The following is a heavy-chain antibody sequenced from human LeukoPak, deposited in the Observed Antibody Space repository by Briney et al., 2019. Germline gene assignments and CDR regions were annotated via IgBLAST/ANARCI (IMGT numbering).Heavy chain of an antibody. CDR1: GYSISSGYY. D-gene: IGHD2-2*01. Sequence: SETLSLTCTVSGYSISSGYYWGWIRQPPGKGLEWIGSIYHSGSTYYNPSLKSRVTISVDTSKNQFSLKLSSVTAADTAVYYCARGVVPAARGHMDVWGKGTTVTVSS. V-gene: IGHV4-38-2*02. CDR3: ARGVVPAARGHMDV. CDR2: IYHSGST. J-gene: IGHJ6*03.